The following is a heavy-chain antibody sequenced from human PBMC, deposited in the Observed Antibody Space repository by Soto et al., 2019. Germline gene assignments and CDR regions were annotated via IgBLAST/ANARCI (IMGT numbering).Heavy chain of an antibody. CDR2: IYDSGVT. CDR3: VRDPALVYTRNV. CDR1: GAIVTSGENY. J-gene: IGHJ3*01. Sequence: SETLSLTCCVSGAIVTSGENYWSWVRQPPGKGLEWLGYIYDSGVTSYTPALKSRVTLSLDRPNNQVSLKLRSVTAADTAVYFCVRDPALVYTRNVWGNGTLRTASS. V-gene: IGHV4-30-4*08. D-gene: IGHD3-9*01.